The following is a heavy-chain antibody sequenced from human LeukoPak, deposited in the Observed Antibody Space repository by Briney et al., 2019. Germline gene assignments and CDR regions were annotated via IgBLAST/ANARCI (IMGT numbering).Heavy chain of an antibody. CDR1: GGSFGNYY. V-gene: IGHV4-59*01. CDR2: IYDSGTT. J-gene: IGHJ3*02. CDR3: ARDFSAAFDI. D-gene: IGHD2/OR15-2a*01. Sequence: SETLSLTCTVSGGSFGNYYWSWIRQPPGKGLEWIAYIYDSGTTNYNPSLKSRVTISVDTSKNQFSLKLRSVTAADTAVYYSARDFSAAFDIWGQGTMVTVSS.